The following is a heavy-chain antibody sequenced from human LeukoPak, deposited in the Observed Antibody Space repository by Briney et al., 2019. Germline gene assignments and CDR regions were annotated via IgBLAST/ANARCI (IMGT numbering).Heavy chain of an antibody. CDR3: AKETNYYDSWVAFHI. Sequence: GGSLRLSCAASGFTFSSYSMNWVRQAPGKGLEWVSFISSSRSYIYYADSVKGRFTISRDNAKNSLYLQMNSLRAEDTAVYYCAKETNYYDSWVAFHIWGQGTMVTVSS. D-gene: IGHD3-22*01. CDR2: ISSSRSYI. J-gene: IGHJ3*02. CDR1: GFTFSSYS. V-gene: IGHV3-21*04.